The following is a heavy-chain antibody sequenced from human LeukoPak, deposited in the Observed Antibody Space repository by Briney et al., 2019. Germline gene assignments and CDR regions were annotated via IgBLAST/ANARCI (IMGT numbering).Heavy chain of an antibody. Sequence: SGGSLRLSCAASGLTFSSYGMHWVRQAPGKGLEWVAVISFDGSNKYYADSVRGRFTISRDNSKDTLYLQMNSPKTEDTAVYYCARGGPGFGELSWFDPWGQGTLVTVSS. CDR3: ARGGPGFGELSWFDP. V-gene: IGHV3-30*03. CDR1: GLTFSSYG. D-gene: IGHD3-10*01. CDR2: ISFDGSNK. J-gene: IGHJ5*02.